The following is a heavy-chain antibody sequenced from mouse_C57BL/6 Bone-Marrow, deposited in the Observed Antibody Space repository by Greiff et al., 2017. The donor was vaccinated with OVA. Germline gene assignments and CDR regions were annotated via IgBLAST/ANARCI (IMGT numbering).Heavy chain of an antibody. V-gene: IGHV1-50*01. CDR1: FSPFPLSF. J-gene: IGHJ3*01. Sequence: LSFPSSFSPFPLSFLPFFHPPPLHFLYFLLYIDPSYRYTNYNQKFKGKATLTVDTSSSTAYMQLSSLTSEDSAVYYCARGGYDSWFAYWGQGTLVTVSA. CDR3: ARGGYDSWFAY. D-gene: IGHD2-2*01. CDR2: IDPSYRYT.